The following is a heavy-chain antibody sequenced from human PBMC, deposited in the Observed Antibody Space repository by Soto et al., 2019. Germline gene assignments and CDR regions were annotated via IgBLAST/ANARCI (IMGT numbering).Heavy chain of an antibody. V-gene: IGHV1-69*02. D-gene: IGHD6-13*01. CDR3: AIRNVAAAGTNYDY. J-gene: IGHJ4*02. CDR2: IIPILGIA. CDR1: GGTFSSYT. Sequence: QVQLVQSGAEVKKPGSSVKVSCKASGGTFSSYTISWVRQAPGQGLEWMGRIIPILGIANYAQKFQGRVTXXAXKXXSTAYMELSSLRSEDTAVYYCAIRNVAAAGTNYDYWGQGTLVTVSS.